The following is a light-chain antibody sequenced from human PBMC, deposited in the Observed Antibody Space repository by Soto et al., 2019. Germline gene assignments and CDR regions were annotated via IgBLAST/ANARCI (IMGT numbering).Light chain of an antibody. Sequence: QAVVTQEPSLTVSPGGTVTLTCASSTGAVTSGYYPNWFQQKPGQAPRALIYSTSNSHSWTPARFSGSLLGGQAALTLSGVQPEDEADYSCLLFRGDGQVFGGGTKLTVL. V-gene: IGLV7-43*01. CDR3: LLFRGDGQV. J-gene: IGLJ2*01. CDR2: STS. CDR1: TGAVTSGYY.